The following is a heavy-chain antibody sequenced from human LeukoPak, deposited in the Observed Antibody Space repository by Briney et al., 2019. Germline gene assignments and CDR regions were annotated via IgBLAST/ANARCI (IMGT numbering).Heavy chain of an antibody. CDR1: GGSISSYY. Sequence: SETLSLTCTVSGGSISSYYWCWIRQPAGKGLEWIGRIYTSGSTNYNPSLKSRVTMSVDTSKNQFSLKLSSVTAADTAVYYCARLRRDGYNTYPDYWGQGTLVTVSS. D-gene: IGHD5-24*01. J-gene: IGHJ4*02. CDR2: IYTSGST. V-gene: IGHV4-4*07. CDR3: ARLRRDGYNTYPDY.